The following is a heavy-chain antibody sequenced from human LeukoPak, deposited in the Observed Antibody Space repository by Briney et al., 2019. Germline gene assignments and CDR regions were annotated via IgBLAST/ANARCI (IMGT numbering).Heavy chain of an antibody. CDR1: GFTFSSYS. CDR3: ARAARVYDSSGPIEGVPEYFQH. CDR2: ISSSSSYI. V-gene: IGHV3-21*01. J-gene: IGHJ1*01. Sequence: PGGSLRLSCAASGFTFSSYSMNWVRQAPGKGLKWVSSISSSSSYIYYADSVKGRFTISRDNAKNSLYLQMNSLRAEDTAVYYCARAARVYDSSGPIEGVPEYFQHWGQGTLVTVSS. D-gene: IGHD3-22*01.